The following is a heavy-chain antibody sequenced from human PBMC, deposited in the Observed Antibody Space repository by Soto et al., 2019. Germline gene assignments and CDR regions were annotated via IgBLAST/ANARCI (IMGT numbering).Heavy chain of an antibody. V-gene: IGHV6-1*01. J-gene: IGHJ5*02. Sequence: QVQLQQSGPGLLKPSQTLSLTCDISGDSVSRDTAAWNWIRQSPSSGLEWLGRTYYRSKWYRDYALSVKSRITVTAATSKNKFPLQINSVPPEDTAVYFCPRGGENWLDPWGQGTLVTVSS. CDR1: GDSVSRDTAA. D-gene: IGHD3-16*01. CDR3: PRGGENWLDP. CDR2: TYYRSKWYR.